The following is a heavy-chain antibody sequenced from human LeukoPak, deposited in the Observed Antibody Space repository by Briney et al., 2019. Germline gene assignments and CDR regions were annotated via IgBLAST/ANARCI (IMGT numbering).Heavy chain of an antibody. CDR3: ARVQGDVDTVMVDY. J-gene: IGHJ4*02. CDR2: INPNSGGT. Sequence: ASVKVSCKASGYTFTGYYMHWVRQAPGQGLEWMGRINPNSGGTNYAQKFQGRVTMTRHTSISTAYMELSRLRSDDTAVYCCARVQGDVDTVMVDYWGQGTLVTVSS. D-gene: IGHD5-18*01. V-gene: IGHV1-2*06. CDR1: GYTFTGYY.